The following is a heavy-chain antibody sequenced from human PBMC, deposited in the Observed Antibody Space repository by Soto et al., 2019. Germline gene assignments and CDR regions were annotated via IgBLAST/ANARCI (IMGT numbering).Heavy chain of an antibody. V-gene: IGHV1-69*13. D-gene: IGHD3-10*01. J-gene: IGHJ6*02. CDR1: GGTFSSYA. CDR3: AREDYYGSGSYYNGPRYYYGMDV. Sequence: ASVKVSCKASGGTFSSYAISWVRQAPGQGLEWMGGIIPIFGTANYAQKFQGRVTITADESTSTAYMELSSLRSEDTAVYYCAREDYYGSGSYYNGPRYYYGMDVWGQGTTVTVSS. CDR2: IIPIFGTA.